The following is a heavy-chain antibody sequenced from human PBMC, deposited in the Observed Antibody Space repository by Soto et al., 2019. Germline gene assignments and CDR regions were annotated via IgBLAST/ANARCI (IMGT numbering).Heavy chain of an antibody. Sequence: QVQLVESGGGVVRPGGSLRLSCAASGFTFSDYYISWFRQAPGKWLEWVSYISNSGSIIYYADSVKGRFTISRDNAKNSLYLQMNSLRVEDTAVYYCARGRTATLYYFDYWGQGTLVTVSS. CDR1: GFTFSDYY. J-gene: IGHJ4*02. CDR3: ARGRTATLYYFDY. V-gene: IGHV3-11*01. CDR2: ISNSGSII. D-gene: IGHD1-1*01.